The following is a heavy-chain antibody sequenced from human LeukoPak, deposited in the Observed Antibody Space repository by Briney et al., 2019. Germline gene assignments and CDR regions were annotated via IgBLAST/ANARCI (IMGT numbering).Heavy chain of an antibody. D-gene: IGHD1-1*01. CDR1: GFGFSNYD. CDR3: AKSHRYNDY. Sequence: PGGSLRLSCAASGFGFSNYDMTWVRQAPGKGLEWVSGITASGSRTYYADSVKGRFTVSRDNSKATLYLQLDSLRAEDTAVYYCAKSHRYNDYWGQGTLVSVSS. J-gene: IGHJ4*02. V-gene: IGHV3-23*01. CDR2: ITASGSRT.